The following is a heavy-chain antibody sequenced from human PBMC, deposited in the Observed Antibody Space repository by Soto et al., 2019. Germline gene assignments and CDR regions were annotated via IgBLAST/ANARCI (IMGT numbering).Heavy chain of an antibody. CDR3: ATMGMTTMNSEIDY. CDR1: GYTLTELS. Sequence: GASVKVSCKVSGYTLTELSMHWVRQAPGKGLEWMGGFDPEDGETIYAQKFQGRVTMTEDTSTDTAYMELSSLRSEDTAVYYCATMGMTTMNSEIDYWGQGTLVTVSS. CDR2: FDPEDGET. J-gene: IGHJ4*02. V-gene: IGHV1-24*01. D-gene: IGHD4-17*01.